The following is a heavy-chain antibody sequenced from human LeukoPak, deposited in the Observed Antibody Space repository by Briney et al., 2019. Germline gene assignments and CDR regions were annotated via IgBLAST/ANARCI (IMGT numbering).Heavy chain of an antibody. CDR3: AKRYFCSSTTCYGFDY. D-gene: IGHD2-2*01. V-gene: IGHV3-30-3*02. J-gene: IGHJ4*02. CDR2: ISYDGSNK. CDR1: GFNFRTYG. Sequence: GSLRLSCAASGFNFRTYGMHWVRQAPGKGLEWVAVISYDGSNKYYADSVKGRFTISRDNSKNTLYLQMNSLRAEDTAVYYCAKRYFCSSTTCYGFDYWGQGTLVTVSP.